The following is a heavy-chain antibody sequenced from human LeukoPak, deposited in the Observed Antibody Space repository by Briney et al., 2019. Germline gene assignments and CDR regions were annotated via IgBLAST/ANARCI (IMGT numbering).Heavy chain of an antibody. CDR3: ARDYYGSGSSDY. D-gene: IGHD3-10*01. V-gene: IGHV3-21*01. CDR1: GFTFSSYS. J-gene: IGHJ4*02. Sequence: PVGSLRLSCAASGFTFSSYSMNWVRQAPGKGLEWVSSICSGSSYIYYAVSVKGRFTISRDNAKNSLYLQMNSLRAEDTAVYYCARDYYGSGSSDYWGQGTLVTVSS. CDR2: ICSGSSYI.